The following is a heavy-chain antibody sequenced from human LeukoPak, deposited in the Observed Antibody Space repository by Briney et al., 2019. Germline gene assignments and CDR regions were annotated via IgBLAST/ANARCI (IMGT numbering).Heavy chain of an antibody. CDR1: GFSFSTYS. CDR3: ARAANDYLILNWFDP. J-gene: IGHJ5*02. Sequence: GGSLRLSCAASGFSFSTYSMNWVRQAPGKGLEWVSSISSVSTYIYYADSVKGRFTISRDNSKNSLYLQMNSLRAEDTAVYYCARAANDYLILNWFDPWGQGTPVTVSS. V-gene: IGHV3-21*01. CDR2: ISSVSTYI. D-gene: IGHD4-11*01.